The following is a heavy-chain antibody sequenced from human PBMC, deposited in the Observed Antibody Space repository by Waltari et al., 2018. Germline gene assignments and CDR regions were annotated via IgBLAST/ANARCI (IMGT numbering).Heavy chain of an antibody. Sequence: QVQLVQSGAEVKKPGSSVTVSCKASRGTFSSYAISWVRQAPGQGLEWMGGSIPSLCTANSAQKVKGRVTMTADESTSTAYMGLSSLRYEDTAGYYCARIESGVLSYYYYGMDVWGQGTTVNVSS. V-gene: IGHV1-69*13. D-gene: IGHD2-8*01. CDR2: SIPSLCTA. J-gene: IGHJ6*02. CDR1: RGTFSSYA. CDR3: ARIESGVLSYYYYGMDV.